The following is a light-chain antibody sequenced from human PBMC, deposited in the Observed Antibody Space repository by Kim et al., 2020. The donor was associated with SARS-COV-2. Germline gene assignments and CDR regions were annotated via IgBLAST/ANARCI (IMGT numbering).Light chain of an antibody. Sequence: SASVGDSATITCRASQNIRTYLNWYQQKPGKAPELLIYAASSLQSGVPSRFTGSGSGTDFTLTIGSLQPEDCATYYCQQSYKIPYTFGQGTNLEI. J-gene: IGKJ2*01. CDR1: QNIRTY. CDR3: QQSYKIPYT. CDR2: AAS. V-gene: IGKV1-39*01.